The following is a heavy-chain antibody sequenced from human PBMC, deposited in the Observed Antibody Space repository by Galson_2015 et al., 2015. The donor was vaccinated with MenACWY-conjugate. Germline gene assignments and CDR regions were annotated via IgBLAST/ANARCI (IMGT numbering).Heavy chain of an antibody. CDR2: IYWDDDK. CDR1: GFSLSTSGVG. D-gene: IGHD3-10*01. CDR3: AHRRYYSNDGGTFDY. Sequence: PALVKPTQTLTLTCTFSGFSLSTSGVGVGWIRQPPGKALEWLALIYWDDDKRYSPSLKSRLTITKDTSKNQVVRTMTNMDPVDTATYYCAHRRYYSNDGGTFDYWGQGTLVTVSS. J-gene: IGHJ4*02. V-gene: IGHV2-5*02.